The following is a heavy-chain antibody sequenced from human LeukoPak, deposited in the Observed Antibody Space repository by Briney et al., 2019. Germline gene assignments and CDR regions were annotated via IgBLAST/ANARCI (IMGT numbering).Heavy chain of an antibody. D-gene: IGHD6-19*01. V-gene: IGHV4-4*09. J-gene: IGHJ4*02. Sequence: SETLSLTCTVPGGSISSYYWNWIRQPPGKALEWVGFIYPGGSTDYNPSLKSRVTISVDTSKNQFSLKLSSVTAADTGVYYCARYSSGWYDYWGQGTLVTVSS. CDR3: ARYSSGWYDY. CDR2: IYPGGST. CDR1: GGSISSYY.